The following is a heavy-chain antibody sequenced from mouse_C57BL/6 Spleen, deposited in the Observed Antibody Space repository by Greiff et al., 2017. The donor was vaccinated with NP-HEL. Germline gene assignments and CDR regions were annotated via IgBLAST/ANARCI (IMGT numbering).Heavy chain of an antibody. D-gene: IGHD2-4*01. CDR1: GFSLTSYG. J-gene: IGHJ4*01. CDR2: IWSGGST. Sequence: QVQLKESGPGLVQPSQSLSITCTVSGFSLTSYGVHWVRQSPGKGLEWLGVIWSGGSTDYNAAFISRLSISKDNSKSQVFFKMNSLQADNTAIYYCARYDYENYYYAMDYWGQGTSVTVSS. V-gene: IGHV2-2*01. CDR3: ARYDYENYYYAMDY.